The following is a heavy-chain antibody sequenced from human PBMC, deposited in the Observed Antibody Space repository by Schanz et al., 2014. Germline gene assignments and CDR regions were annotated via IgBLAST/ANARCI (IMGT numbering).Heavy chain of an antibody. CDR2: ISTSGTT. J-gene: IGHJ4*02. CDR1: GGSMSSFY. V-gene: IGHV4-4*07. Sequence: QVQLQESGPGLVKPSETLSLTCTVSGGSMSSFYWNWIRQPAGKGLGWIGRISTSGTTNYNPSLRSRVSMSTGTSKTHFSRRRTSLTAADTAVYYCATWRGDDSGGHGQFDYWGQGALVTVSS. D-gene: IGHD3-22*01. CDR3: ATWRGDDSGGHGQFDY.